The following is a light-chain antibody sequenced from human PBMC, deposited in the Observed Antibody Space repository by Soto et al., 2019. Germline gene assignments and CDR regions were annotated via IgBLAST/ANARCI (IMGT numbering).Light chain of an antibody. Sequence: QSVLTQPASVSGSPGQSITVSCTGTSSDVGGYNYVSWYQQFPGKAPKLIIYDVNNRPSGVSHRFSGSKSGNTASLTISGLRAEEEAEYHCSSYSDNASLAVFGGGTKLTVL. CDR1: SSDVGGYNY. V-gene: IGLV2-14*01. J-gene: IGLJ3*02. CDR3: SSYSDNASLAV. CDR2: DVN.